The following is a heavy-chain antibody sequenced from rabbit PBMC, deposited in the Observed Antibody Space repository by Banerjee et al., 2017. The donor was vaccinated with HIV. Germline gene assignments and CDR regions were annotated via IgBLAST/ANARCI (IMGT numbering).Heavy chain of an antibody. CDR1: GIDFSSYYY. V-gene: IGHV1S40*01. D-gene: IGHD6-1*01. Sequence: QSLEESGGDLVKPGASLTLTCTASGIDFSSYYYICWVRQAPGKGLEWVACIDAGSSGSTYYASWAKGRFTISKTSSTTVTLQMTSLTAADTATYFCVRGDTGYRYITRSDLWGPGTLVTVS. J-gene: IGHJ3*01. CDR2: IDAGSSGST. CDR3: VRGDTGYRYITRSDL.